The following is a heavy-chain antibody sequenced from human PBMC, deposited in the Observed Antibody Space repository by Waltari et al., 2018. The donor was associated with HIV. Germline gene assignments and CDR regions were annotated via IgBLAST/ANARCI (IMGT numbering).Heavy chain of an antibody. J-gene: IGHJ6*02. CDR1: GFSFSGYW. V-gene: IGHV3-74*02. CDR3: TKEGYAYDFWSGSNSYYGLDV. CDR2: INSDGSAT. D-gene: IGHD3-3*01. Sequence: LVASGGGSVQPGKSLKLSCAASGFSFSGYWMHWVRQSPGKGLVWVELINSDGSATNYAASVQGRFSISRDNINNVLYLYMNKLRVDDTAVYYCTKEGYAYDFWSGSNSYYGLDVWGQGTTVTVSS.